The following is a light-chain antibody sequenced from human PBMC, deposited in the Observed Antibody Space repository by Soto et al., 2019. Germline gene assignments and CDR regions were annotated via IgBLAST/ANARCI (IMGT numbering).Light chain of an antibody. CDR2: EGS. V-gene: IGLV2-23*01. Sequence: QSVLTQPASVSGSPGQSITISCTGTSSDVGSYNLVSWYQQHPGKAPKLMIYEGSKRPSGVSNRFSGSKSGNTASLTISGLQAEGEADYYCCSYAARNVVFGGGTKLTVL. CDR3: CSYAARNVV. J-gene: IGLJ2*01. CDR1: SSDVGSYNL.